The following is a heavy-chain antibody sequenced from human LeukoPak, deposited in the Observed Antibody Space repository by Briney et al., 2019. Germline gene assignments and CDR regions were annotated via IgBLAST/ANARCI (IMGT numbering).Heavy chain of an antibody. D-gene: IGHD1-26*01. CDR1: GGSISSSSYY. Sequence: KTSETLSLTCTVSGGSISSSSYYWGWIRQPPGKGLEWIGSIYYSGSTYYNPSLKSRVTISVDTSKNQFSLKLSSVTPADTAVYYCARHSYRFDPWGQGTLVTVSS. V-gene: IGHV4-39*01. J-gene: IGHJ5*02. CDR2: IYYSGST. CDR3: ARHSYRFDP.